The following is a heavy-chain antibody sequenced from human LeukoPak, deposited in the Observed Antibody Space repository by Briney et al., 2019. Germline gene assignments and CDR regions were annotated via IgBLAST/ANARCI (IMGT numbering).Heavy chain of an antibody. V-gene: IGHV3-23*01. Sequence: GGSLRPSCAASGFTFSSYAMSWVRQAPGKGLEWVSAISGSGGSTYYADSVKGRFTISRDNSKNTLYLQMNSLRAEDTAVYYCAKDGQYSSSLGGGHYFDYWGQGTLVTVSS. CDR2: ISGSGGST. J-gene: IGHJ4*02. CDR1: GFTFSSYA. CDR3: AKDGQYSSSLGGGHYFDY. D-gene: IGHD6-6*01.